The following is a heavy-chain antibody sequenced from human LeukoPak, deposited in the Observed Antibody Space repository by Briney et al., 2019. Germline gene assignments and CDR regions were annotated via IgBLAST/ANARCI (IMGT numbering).Heavy chain of an antibody. J-gene: IGHJ4*02. V-gene: IGHV3-64*01. CDR2: ISSNGGST. D-gene: IGHD5-18*01. CDR1: GFTFSSYA. Sequence: GGSLRLSCAASGFTFSSYAMHWVRQAPGKGLEYVSAISSNGGSTYYANSVKGRFTISRDNSKNTLYLQMNSLRAEDTAVYYCAKARQLWYHFDYWGQGTLVTVSS. CDR3: AKARQLWYHFDY.